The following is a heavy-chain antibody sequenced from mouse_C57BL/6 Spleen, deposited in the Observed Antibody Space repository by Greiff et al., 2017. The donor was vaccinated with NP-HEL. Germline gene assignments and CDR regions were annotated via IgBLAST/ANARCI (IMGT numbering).Heavy chain of an antibody. CDR1: GYTFTSYW. V-gene: IGHV1-59*01. D-gene: IGHD4-1*01. Sequence: VQLQQPGAELVRPGTSVKLSCKASGYTFTSYWMHWVKQRPGQGLEWIGVIDPSDSYTNYNQKFKGKATLTVDTSSSTAYMQLSSLTSEDSAVYYCARPKTGRDYWGQGTTLTVSS. J-gene: IGHJ2*01. CDR3: ARPKTGRDY. CDR2: IDPSDSYT.